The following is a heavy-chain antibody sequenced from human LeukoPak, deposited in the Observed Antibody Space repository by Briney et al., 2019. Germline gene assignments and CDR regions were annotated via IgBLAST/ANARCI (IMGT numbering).Heavy chain of an antibody. V-gene: IGHV4-59*01. CDR3: ARRAAGRGVSYNYYYLDV. Sequence: SETLSLTCTVSGGSISTYYWNWIRQSPGKGLEWIGSFSSSGSPDYNPSLRSRITMSVDTSINQVSLSLSSVTAADTALYYCARRAAGRGVSYNYYYLDVWGKGTTVTVSS. CDR1: GGSISTYY. J-gene: IGHJ6*03. D-gene: IGHD6-13*01. CDR2: FSSSGSP.